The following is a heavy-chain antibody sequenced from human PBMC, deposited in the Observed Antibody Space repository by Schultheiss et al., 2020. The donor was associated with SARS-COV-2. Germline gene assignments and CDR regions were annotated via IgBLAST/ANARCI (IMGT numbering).Heavy chain of an antibody. CDR2: ISWNSDSI. CDR3: AKDLQRYFDWLSGFDY. D-gene: IGHD3-9*01. J-gene: IGHJ4*02. Sequence: GGSLRLSCAASGFTFDDYAMHWVRQAPGKGLEWVSGISWNSDSIGYADSVKGRFTISRDNAKNSLYLQMNSLRAEDTALYYCAKDLQRYFDWLSGFDYWGQGTLVTVSS. V-gene: IGHV3-9*01. CDR1: GFTFDDYA.